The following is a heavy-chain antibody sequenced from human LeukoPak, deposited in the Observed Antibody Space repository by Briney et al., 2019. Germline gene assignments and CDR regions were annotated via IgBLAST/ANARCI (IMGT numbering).Heavy chain of an antibody. V-gene: IGHV4-61*01. CDR2: IYHSGST. CDR3: ARRARGSYFDY. J-gene: IGHJ4*02. CDR1: GGSVSSGSYY. D-gene: IGHD1-26*01. Sequence: SETLSLTCTVSGGSVSSGSYYWSWIRQPPGKGLEWIGYIYHSGSTDYNPSLKSRVTISVDTSKNQFSLKLSSVTAADTAVYYCARRARGSYFDYWGQGTLVTVSS.